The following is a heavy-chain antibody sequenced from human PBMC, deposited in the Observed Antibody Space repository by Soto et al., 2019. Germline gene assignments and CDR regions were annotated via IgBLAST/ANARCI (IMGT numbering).Heavy chain of an antibody. D-gene: IGHD5-12*01. CDR3: AGHAYVERATMGYYYYYGMDV. Sequence: PSETLSLTCTVSGGSISSYYWSWIRQPPGKGLEWIGYIYYSGSTNYNPSLKSRVTISVDTSKNQFSLKLSSVTAADTAVYYCAGHAYVERATMGYYYYYGMDVWGQGTTVTVSS. CDR2: IYYSGST. J-gene: IGHJ6*02. CDR1: GGSISSYY. V-gene: IGHV4-59*08.